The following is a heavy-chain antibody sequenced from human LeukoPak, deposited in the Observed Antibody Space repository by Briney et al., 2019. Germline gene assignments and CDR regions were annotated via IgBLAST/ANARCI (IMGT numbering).Heavy chain of an antibody. CDR1: GGSISSGSYY. J-gene: IGHJ4*02. CDR2: IYTSGST. D-gene: IGHD6-19*01. V-gene: IGHV4-61*02. CDR3: ARDSLSRGRQWLNFDY. Sequence: SETLSLTCTVSGGSISSGSYYWSWIRQPAGKGLEWIGRIYTSGSTNYNPSLKSRVTVSVDTSTNQFSLKLSSVTAADTAVYYCARDSLSRGRQWLNFDYWGQGTLVTVSS.